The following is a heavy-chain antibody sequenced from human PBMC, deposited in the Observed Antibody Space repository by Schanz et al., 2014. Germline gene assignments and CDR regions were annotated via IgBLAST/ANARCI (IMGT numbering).Heavy chain of an antibody. CDR3: ARDLGVDCGDGCYNGDIDL. CDR1: GFTFSSYC. J-gene: IGHJ2*01. V-gene: IGHV3-23*01. CDR2: VSSRGDES. Sequence: EVQLMESGGGLVQPGGSLRLSCTASGFTFSSYCMNWVRQAPGKGLEWVAAVSSRGDESKYADSVRGRFTISRDNSRSTMYLQMNSLKAEDTAGEYRARDLGVDCGDGCYNGDIDLCGRGTLVTVSS. D-gene: IGHD2-21*02.